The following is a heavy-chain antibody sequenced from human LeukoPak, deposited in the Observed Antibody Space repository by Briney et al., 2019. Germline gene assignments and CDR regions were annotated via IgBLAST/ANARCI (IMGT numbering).Heavy chain of an antibody. D-gene: IGHD3-3*01. CDR1: GFTANNNY. CDR2: IYGGGDT. Sequence: GGSLRLSCAASGFTANNNYVNWVRQAPGKGLEWVSIIYGGGDTSYADSVKGRFTISRDNSKNTVYLQMNSLRAEDTAVYYCAKESGYYHYWGQGTLVTVSS. CDR3: AKESGYYHY. V-gene: IGHV3-53*01. J-gene: IGHJ4*02.